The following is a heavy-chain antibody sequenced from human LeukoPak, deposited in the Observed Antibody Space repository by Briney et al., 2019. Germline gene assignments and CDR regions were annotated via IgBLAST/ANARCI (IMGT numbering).Heavy chain of an antibody. D-gene: IGHD2-21*02. CDR3: ARGGVVTAMGTRYWYFDL. J-gene: IGHJ2*01. Sequence: PSETLSLTCTVSGGSISSYYWSWIRQPPGKGLEWIGYIYHSGSTNYNPSLKSRVTISVDTSKNQFSLKLSSVTAADTAVYYCARGGVVTAMGTRYWYFDLWGRGTLVTVSS. V-gene: IGHV4-59*01. CDR2: IYHSGST. CDR1: GGSISSYY.